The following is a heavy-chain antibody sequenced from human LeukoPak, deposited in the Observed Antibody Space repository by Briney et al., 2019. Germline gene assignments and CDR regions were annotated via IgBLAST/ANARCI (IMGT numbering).Heavy chain of an antibody. CDR2: ISPYNGNT. Sequence: ASVKVSCKASGYIFANFAICWVRQAPGQGLEWMGWISPYNGNTRYAEKVQGRVTITTDTSTATAYMELRSLRSDDTAVYYCTRVDYSSSWYDYWGQGTLVTVSS. V-gene: IGHV1-18*01. CDR3: TRVDYSSSWYDY. D-gene: IGHD6-13*01. J-gene: IGHJ4*02. CDR1: GYIFANFA.